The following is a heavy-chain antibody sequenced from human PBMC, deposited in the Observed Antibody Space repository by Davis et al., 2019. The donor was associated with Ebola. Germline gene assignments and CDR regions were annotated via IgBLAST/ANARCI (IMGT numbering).Heavy chain of an antibody. CDR2: INHSGST. J-gene: IGHJ2*01. CDR1: GGSFSGYY. Sequence: PGGSLRLSCAVYGGSFSGYYWSWIRQPPGKGLEWIGEINHSGSTNYNPSLKSRVTISVDTSKNQFSLKLSSVTAADTAVYYCARGLRYSSSSRNVLVGYFDLWGRGTLVTVSS. D-gene: IGHD6-6*01. CDR3: ARGLRYSSSSRNVLVGYFDL. V-gene: IGHV4-34*01.